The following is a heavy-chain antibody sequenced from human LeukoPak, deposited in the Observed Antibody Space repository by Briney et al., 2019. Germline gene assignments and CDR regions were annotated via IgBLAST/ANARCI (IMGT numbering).Heavy chain of an antibody. CDR1: GSRFTSYW. J-gene: IGHJ4*02. D-gene: IGHD6-13*01. CDR2: IYPGDSDT. CDR3: ARSGGIAAAGTRPFDY. Sequence: GESLKISCKGSGSRFTSYWIGWVRQLPGKGLEWMGIIYPGDSDTRYSPSFQGQVTISADKSISTAYLQWSSLKASDTAMYYCARSGGIAAAGTRPFDYWGQGTLVTVSS. V-gene: IGHV5-51*01.